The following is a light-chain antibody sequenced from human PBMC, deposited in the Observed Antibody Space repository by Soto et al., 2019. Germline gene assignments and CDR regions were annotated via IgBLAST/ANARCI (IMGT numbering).Light chain of an antibody. J-gene: IGKJ1*01. CDR3: QQSDSTPWT. CDR2: AAS. CDR1: QSISTY. Sequence: DIQMTQSPSSLSASVGDRVTITCRASQSISTYLNWYQQKPGKAPKLLIYAASSLQSGVPSRFSGSGSGTDFTLTISSLQPEDFATYYCQQSDSTPWTFGQGTQVESK. V-gene: IGKV1-39*01.